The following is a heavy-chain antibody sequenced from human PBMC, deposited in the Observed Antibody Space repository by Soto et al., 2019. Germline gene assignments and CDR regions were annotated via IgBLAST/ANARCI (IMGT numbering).Heavy chain of an antibody. CDR2: IWYDGSNK. V-gene: IGHV3-33*03. J-gene: IGHJ5*02. CDR1: GFTFSSYG. CDR3: DCPSYWFDP. Sequence: HPGGSLRLSCAASGFTFSSYGMHWVRQAPGKGLEWVAVIWYDGSNKNYADSVKGRFTISRDNAKNTLYLQMNSLRAEDTAVYYCDCPSYWFDPWGQGTLVTVSS. D-gene: IGHD2-21*02.